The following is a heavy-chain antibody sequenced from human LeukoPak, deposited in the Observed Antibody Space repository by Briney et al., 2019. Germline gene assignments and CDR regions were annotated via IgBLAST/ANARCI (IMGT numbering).Heavy chain of an antibody. CDR2: ISGSGGST. V-gene: IGHV3-23*01. CDR1: GFTFSRNC. J-gene: IGHJ4*02. D-gene: IGHD5-24*01. Sequence: GSLRLSCAASGFTFSRNCMTWVRQAPGKGLEWVSAISGSGGSTYYADSVKGRFTISRDNSKNTLYLQMNSLRAEDTAVYYCAKPPQASKWLPFDYWGQGTLVTVSS. CDR3: AKPPQASKWLPFDY.